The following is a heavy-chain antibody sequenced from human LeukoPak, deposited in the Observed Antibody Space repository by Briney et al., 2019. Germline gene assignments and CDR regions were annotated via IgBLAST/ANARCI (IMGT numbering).Heavy chain of an antibody. CDR2: ISGSGGST. V-gene: IGHV3-23*01. CDR1: GFTFSSYA. Sequence: GGSLRLSCAASGFTFSSYAVSWVRQAPGKGLEWVSAISGSGGSTYYADSVKGRFTISRDNSKNTLYLQMNSLRAEDTAVYYCAKDSLRTGGYYYYGMDVWGQGTTVTVSS. D-gene: IGHD3-16*01. J-gene: IGHJ6*02. CDR3: AKDSLRTGGYYYYGMDV.